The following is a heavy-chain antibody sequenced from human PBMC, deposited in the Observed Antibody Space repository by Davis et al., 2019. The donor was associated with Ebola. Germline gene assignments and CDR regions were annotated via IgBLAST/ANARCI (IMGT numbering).Heavy chain of an antibody. CDR3: ARECLNYYGMDV. CDR2: IKQDGSEK. J-gene: IGHJ6*02. V-gene: IGHV3-7*03. CDR1: GFTFSSYW. Sequence: GEPLKISCAASGFTFSSYWMSWVRQAPGKGLEWVANIKQDGSEKNYVDSVKGRFTISRDNAKNSLYLQMNSLRAEDTAVYYCARECLNYYGMDVWGQGTTVTVSS.